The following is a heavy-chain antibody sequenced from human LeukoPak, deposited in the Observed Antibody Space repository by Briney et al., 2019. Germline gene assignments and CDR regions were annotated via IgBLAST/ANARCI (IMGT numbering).Heavy chain of an antibody. J-gene: IGHJ4*02. CDR1: GFTFSSYA. D-gene: IGHD2-15*01. V-gene: IGHV3-23*01. Sequence: PGGSLRLSCAASGFTFSSYAMSWVRQAPGKGLEWVSAIRGSGGSTYYADSVKGRFTISRDNSKNTLYLQMNSLKTEDTAVYYCKYAGILDDLGDTSWGQGTLVTVSS. CDR2: IRGSGGST. CDR3: KYAGILDDLGDTS.